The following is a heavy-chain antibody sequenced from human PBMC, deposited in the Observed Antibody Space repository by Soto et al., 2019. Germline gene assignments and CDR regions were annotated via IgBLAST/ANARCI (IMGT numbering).Heavy chain of an antibody. V-gene: IGHV3-30*03. D-gene: IGHD2-2*01. CDR1: GFTFNTYG. J-gene: IGHJ6*02. Sequence: QVQLVESGGGVVQPGRSLRLSCAASGFTFNTYGMHWVRQSPGKGLEWVAVISYDGSNKYYADSVKGRLTISRDNSKNTLYLQMNSLRAEDTAVYYCATGQHCSSTSCYFYYYGMDVWGQGTTVAVSS. CDR3: ATGQHCSSTSCYFYYYGMDV. CDR2: ISYDGSNK.